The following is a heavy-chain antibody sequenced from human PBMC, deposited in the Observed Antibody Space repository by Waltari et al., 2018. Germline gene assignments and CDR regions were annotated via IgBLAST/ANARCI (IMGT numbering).Heavy chain of an antibody. J-gene: IGHJ3*02. CDR1: GGSISSHY. Sequence: QVQLQESGPGLVKPSETLSLTCTVSGGSISSHYWSWIRQPPGKGLEWIGYIYYSGRTNYNPALTSRVTISVDTSKNQFSLKLSSVTAADTAVYYCARDQEGGYPDAFDIWGQGTMVTVSS. CDR2: IYYSGRT. CDR3: ARDQEGGYPDAFDI. V-gene: IGHV4-59*11. D-gene: IGHD2-15*01.